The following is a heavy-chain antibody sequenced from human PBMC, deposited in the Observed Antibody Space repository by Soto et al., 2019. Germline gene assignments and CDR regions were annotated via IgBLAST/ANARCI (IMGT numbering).Heavy chain of an antibody. D-gene: IGHD6-25*01. Sequence: QVQLQESGPGLVKPSETLSLTCTVSGGSINTYYWSWIRQPPGKGLEWIGYIYYSGSDSGSTIYIHSLKSRVTISVDTAKNQFSLRLTSVAAADTAVYFCTRGGGDFWGQGTLVTVSS. J-gene: IGHJ4*02. CDR3: TRGGGDF. CDR1: GGSINTYY. CDR2: IYYSGSDSGST. V-gene: IGHV4-59*01.